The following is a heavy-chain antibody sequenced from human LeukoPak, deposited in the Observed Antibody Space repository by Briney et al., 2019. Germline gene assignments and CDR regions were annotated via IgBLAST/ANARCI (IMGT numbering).Heavy chain of an antibody. CDR1: EYSFTNYW. CDR2: IFTGDSHT. Sequence: GESLKISCRGSEYSFTNYWIGWVRQMPGKGLEGMGIIFTGDSHTTYSPSFQGHVTISADKSISNAYLHWSNLKASDAAIYYCARHRDSSSWAPFDYWGQGTLVTVSS. CDR3: ARHRDSSSWAPFDY. V-gene: IGHV5-51*01. J-gene: IGHJ4*02. D-gene: IGHD2-2*01.